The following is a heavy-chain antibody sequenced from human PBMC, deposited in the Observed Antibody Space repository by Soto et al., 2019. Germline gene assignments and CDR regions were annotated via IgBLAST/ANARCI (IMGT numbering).Heavy chain of an antibody. CDR3: ARLNRNCVHYYGMDV. CDR1: GYSFTSYW. J-gene: IGHJ6*02. CDR2: IDPSDSYT. D-gene: IGHD1-7*01. V-gene: IGHV5-10-1*01. Sequence: GESLKTSCKGSGYSFTSYWISWVRQMPGKGLEWMGRIDPSDSYTNYSPSFQGHVTISADKSISTAYLQWSSLKASDTAMYYCARLNRNCVHYYGMDVWGQGTTVTVSS.